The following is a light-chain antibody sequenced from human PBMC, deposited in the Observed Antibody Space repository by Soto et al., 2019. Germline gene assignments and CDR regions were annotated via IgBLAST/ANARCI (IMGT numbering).Light chain of an antibody. CDR2: GAS. J-gene: IGKJ5*01. CDR1: QSISSK. Sequence: EIVMTQSPATLSVSPGDRAILSCRASQSISSKLGWYQQRPGQSPRLLIYGASTRAPGIPARFSGSGSGTEFALTISSLQSEDFGVYYCQQYDKWFSFTFGQGTRLEIK. V-gene: IGKV3-15*01. CDR3: QQYDKWFSFT.